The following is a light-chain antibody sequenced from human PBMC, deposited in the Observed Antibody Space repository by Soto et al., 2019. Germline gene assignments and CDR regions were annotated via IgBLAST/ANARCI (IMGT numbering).Light chain of an antibody. Sequence: DIQMTQSPSSLSASVGDRVTITCRASQSISSYLNWYQQKPGKAPKLLIYAASSLQSGVPSRFSGSGSGTDFTLTISSQQPEDFATYYCQQSYSTLTWTFGQGTKVDIK. CDR3: QQSYSTLTWT. CDR2: AAS. CDR1: QSISSY. J-gene: IGKJ1*01. V-gene: IGKV1-39*01.